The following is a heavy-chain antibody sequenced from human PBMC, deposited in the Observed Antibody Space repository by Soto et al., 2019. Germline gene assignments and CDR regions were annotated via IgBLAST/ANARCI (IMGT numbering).Heavy chain of an antibody. CDR3: ARESMDSSSWPNWFDP. CDR1: GGSISSYY. CDR2: IYYSGST. J-gene: IGHJ5*02. Sequence: PSETLSLTCTVSGGSISSYYWSWIRQPPGKGLEWIGYIYYSGSTNYNPSLKSRVTISVDTSKNQFSLKLTTVTAADTAVYPCARESMDSSSWPNWFDPWGQGTLVTVSS. D-gene: IGHD6-13*01. V-gene: IGHV4-59*01.